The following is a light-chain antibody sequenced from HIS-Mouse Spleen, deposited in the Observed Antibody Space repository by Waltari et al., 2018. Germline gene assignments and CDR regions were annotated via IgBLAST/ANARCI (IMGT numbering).Light chain of an antibody. Sequence: QSALTQPTSVSGSPGQSITISCTGTSRAVGGYTYFSWYQQHPGKAPKPMIYDVSNRPSGVSNRFSGSKSGNTASLTISGLQAEDEADYYCSSYTSSSSRVFGGGTKLTVL. J-gene: IGLJ3*02. CDR2: DVS. CDR1: SRAVGGYTY. V-gene: IGLV2-14*03. CDR3: SSYTSSSSRV.